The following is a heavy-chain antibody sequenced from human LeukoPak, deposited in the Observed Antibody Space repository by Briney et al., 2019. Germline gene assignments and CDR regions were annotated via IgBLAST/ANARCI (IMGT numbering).Heavy chain of an antibody. CDR1: GGSFSGYY. CDR2: INHSGST. D-gene: IGHD3-10*01. Sequence: SETLSLTCAVYGGSFSGYYWSWIRQPPGKGLEWSGEINHSGSTNYNTSLKRRVTISVDTSKNQFSLTLSSVTAADTAVYYCARRGYLNYYGSGLSAFDIWGQGTMVTVSS. V-gene: IGHV4-34*01. CDR3: ARRGYLNYYGSGLSAFDI. J-gene: IGHJ3*02.